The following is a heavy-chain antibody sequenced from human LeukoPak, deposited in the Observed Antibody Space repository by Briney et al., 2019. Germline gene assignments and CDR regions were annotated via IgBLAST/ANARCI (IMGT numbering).Heavy chain of an antibody. CDR1: GYSFTDYY. Sequence: ASVKVSCKTSGYSFTDYYIHSVRQSPGQGLEWMGWINTKSGRTSSARKFQGRVTMTRDPSITTVYMDMAWLTSDDTAIYFCARADFIDAGPYLIGPWGQGTLVTVSS. CDR3: ARADFIDAGPYLIGP. J-gene: IGHJ5*02. D-gene: IGHD3-3*01. CDR2: INTKSGRT. V-gene: IGHV1-2*02.